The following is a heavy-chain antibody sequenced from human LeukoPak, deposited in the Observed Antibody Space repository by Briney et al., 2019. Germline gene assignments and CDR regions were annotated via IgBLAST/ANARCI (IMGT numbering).Heavy chain of an antibody. CDR3: AKSGDYDFWSGQGYYYYMDV. CDR2: ISGSGGST. V-gene: IGHV3-23*01. J-gene: IGHJ6*03. D-gene: IGHD3-3*01. CDR1: GFAFSSYA. Sequence: PGGSLRLSCAASGFAFSSYAMSWVRQAPGKGLEWVSAISGSGGSTYYADSVKGRFTISRDNSKNTLYLQMNSLRAEDTAVYYCAKSGDYDFWSGQGYYYYMDVWGKGTTVTVSS.